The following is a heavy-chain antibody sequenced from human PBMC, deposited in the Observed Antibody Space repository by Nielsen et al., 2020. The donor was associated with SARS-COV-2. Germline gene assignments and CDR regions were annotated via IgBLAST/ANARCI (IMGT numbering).Heavy chain of an antibody. CDR2: ITSGSSTI. V-gene: IGHV3-48*04. Sequence: GGSLRLSCAASGFTFSLYSMNWVRQAPGKGLEWISYITSGSSTIHYADSVKGRFTISRDNAKNTVYLQMNSLRAEDTAVFYCARGRYASLDQWGQGTLVTVSS. J-gene: IGHJ4*02. CDR3: ARGRYASLDQ. D-gene: IGHD3-9*01. CDR1: GFTFSLYS.